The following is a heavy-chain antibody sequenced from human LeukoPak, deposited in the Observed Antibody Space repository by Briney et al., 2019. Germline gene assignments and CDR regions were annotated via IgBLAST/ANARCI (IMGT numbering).Heavy chain of an antibody. D-gene: IGHD2-8*02. CDR2: ISDSGKNV. V-gene: IGHV3-23*01. Sequence: GGSLRLSCAASGFNFNTYGMSWVRQAPGKGLEWLSSISDSGKNVYYADSVKGRFTISRHNSKNTLYLQMNSLSAEDTAVYYCAKRVEYKSPSGGYLDYWGQGTLVTVSS. J-gene: IGHJ4*02. CDR3: AKRVEYKSPSGGYLDY. CDR1: GFNFNTYG.